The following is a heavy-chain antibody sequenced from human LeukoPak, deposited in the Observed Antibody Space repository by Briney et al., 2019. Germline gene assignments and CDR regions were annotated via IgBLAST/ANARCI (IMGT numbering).Heavy chain of an antibody. D-gene: IGHD2-2*01. CDR1: GYSFTSYW. Sequence: GESLKISCKGSGYSFTSYWIGWVRQMPGKGLEWMGIIYPGDSDTRYSPSLQGQVTISADKSISTAYLQWSSLKASDTGIYYCARRPASVGGGFDPWGQGTLVTVSS. J-gene: IGHJ5*02. CDR2: IYPGDSDT. CDR3: ARRPASVGGGFDP. V-gene: IGHV5-51*01.